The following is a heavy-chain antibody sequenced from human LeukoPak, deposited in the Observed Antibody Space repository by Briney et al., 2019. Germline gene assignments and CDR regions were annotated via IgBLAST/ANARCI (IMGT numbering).Heavy chain of an antibody. CDR2: ISGSGGST. V-gene: IGHV3-23*01. CDR3: AKVHRLVVTSGSHIDY. D-gene: IGHD3-22*01. CDR1: GFTFSSYA. Sequence: GGSLRLSCAASGFTFSSYAMSWVRQAPGKGLEWVSAISGSGGSTYYADSVKGRFTISRDNSKNTLYLQMNSLRAEDAAVYYCAKVHRLVVTSGSHIDYWGQGTQVTVSS. J-gene: IGHJ4*02.